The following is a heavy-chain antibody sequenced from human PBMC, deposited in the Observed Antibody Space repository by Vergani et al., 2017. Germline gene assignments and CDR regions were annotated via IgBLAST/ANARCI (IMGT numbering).Heavy chain of an antibody. CDR1: GYSFTSYW. Sequence: EVQLVQSGAEVKKPGESLRISCKGSGYSFTSYWISWVRQMPGKGLEWMGRIDPSDSYTNYSPSFQGHVTISADKSISTAYLQWSSLKASDTAMYYCARLMGGYSSILTSGQNYYYYGMDVWGQGTTVTVSS. V-gene: IGHV5-10-1*01. CDR3: ARLMGGYSSILTSGQNYYYYGMDV. CDR2: IDPSDSYT. D-gene: IGHD6-13*01. J-gene: IGHJ6*02.